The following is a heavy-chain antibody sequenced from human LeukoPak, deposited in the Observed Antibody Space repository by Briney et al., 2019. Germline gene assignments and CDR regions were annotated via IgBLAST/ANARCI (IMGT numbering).Heavy chain of an antibody. Sequence: SETLSLTCAVYGGSFSPYYWSWIRQSPDKGLEWIGEINHSRSTNYNPSLKSRVTISVDTSKNQFSLKLNSVTAADTAVYYCVRTIYGSGTYYNYNWFDPWGQGTLVTVSS. CDR3: VRTIYGSGTYYNYNWFDP. CDR2: INHSRST. CDR1: GGSFSPYY. D-gene: IGHD3-10*01. V-gene: IGHV4-34*01. J-gene: IGHJ5*02.